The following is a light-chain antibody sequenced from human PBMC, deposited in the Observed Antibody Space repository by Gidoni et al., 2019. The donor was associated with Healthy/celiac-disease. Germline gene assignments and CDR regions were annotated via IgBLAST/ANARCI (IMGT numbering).Light chain of an antibody. CDR2: AAS. CDR1: QSISSY. J-gene: IGKJ2*04. V-gene: IGKV1-39*01. Sequence: DIQMTQSPSSLSASVGDRVTITCRASQSISSYLNWYQQKPGKAPKLLIYAASSLQSGVPSRFSGSGSGTDFTLTISSLQPEEFATYYCQQSYSTSCSFGQGTKLEIK. CDR3: QQSYSTSCS.